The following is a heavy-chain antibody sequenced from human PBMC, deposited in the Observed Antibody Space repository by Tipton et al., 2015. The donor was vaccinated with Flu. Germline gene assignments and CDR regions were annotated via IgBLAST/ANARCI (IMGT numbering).Heavy chain of an antibody. CDR2: IYASGST. CDR3: AKSGSYLEYLQH. D-gene: IGHD1-26*01. CDR1: GGSISSYY. J-gene: IGHJ1*01. V-gene: IGHV4-4*07. Sequence: GLVKPSETLSLMCTVSGGSISSYYWTWIRQPAGKGLEWIGRIYASGSTNYTPSLKSRVTMSVDTSKNQFSLKLTSVSAADTAVYYCAKSGSYLEYLQHWGQGTLVTVSS.